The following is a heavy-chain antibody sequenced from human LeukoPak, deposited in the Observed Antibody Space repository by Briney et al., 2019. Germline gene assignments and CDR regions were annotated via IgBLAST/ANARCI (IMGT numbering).Heavy chain of an antibody. Sequence: TLSLTCTVSGGSISSYYWSWIRQPPGKGLEWLALIYWDDDKRYSPSLKSRLTITKDTSKNQVVLTMTDMDPVDTATYYCALGYSTGGSLDYWGQGTLVTVSS. D-gene: IGHD3-22*01. V-gene: IGHV2-5*08. J-gene: IGHJ4*02. CDR3: ALGYSTGGSLDY. CDR1: GGSISSYYW. CDR2: IYWDDDK.